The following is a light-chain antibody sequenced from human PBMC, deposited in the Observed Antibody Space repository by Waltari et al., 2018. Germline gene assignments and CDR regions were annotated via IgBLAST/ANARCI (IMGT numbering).Light chain of an antibody. CDR2: NDN. CDR3: GARDDSLNVWV. V-gene: IGLV1-44*01. Sequence: QSVLTQPPSASGTPGQRAIISCSGSTSNIGNNPVNWYQQLLGTAPKVLIYNDNRRAWGAPERLPVSKSGPAASLAISGLQSDDEAGYECGARDDSLNVWVFGAGTKVTVL. CDR1: TSNIGNNP. J-gene: IGLJ3*02.